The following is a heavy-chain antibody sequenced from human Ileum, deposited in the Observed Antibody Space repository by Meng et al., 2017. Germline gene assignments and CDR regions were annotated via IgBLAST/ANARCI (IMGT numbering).Heavy chain of an antibody. D-gene: IGHD6-13*01. V-gene: IGHV4-59*01. CDR3: ARGRSAGTALDAFDI. Sequence: SETLSLTCTVSGGSINYYWSWIRQPPGKGPECIGYIHYSGSTDYSPSLKSRVTISVDTSKNQFSLKLNSVTAADTAVYYCARGRSAGTALDAFDIWGQGTMVTVSS. CDR2: IHYSGST. CDR1: GGSINYY. J-gene: IGHJ3*02.